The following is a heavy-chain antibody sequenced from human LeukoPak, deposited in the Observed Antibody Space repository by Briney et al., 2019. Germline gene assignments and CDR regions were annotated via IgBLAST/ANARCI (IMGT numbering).Heavy chain of an antibody. V-gene: IGHV4-34*01. CDR1: GGSFSGYY. CDR3: ALDSEDFDY. J-gene: IGHJ4*02. Sequence: PSETLSLTCAVYGGSFSGYYWSLIRQPPGKGLEWIGEINHSGSTNYNPSLKSRVTISVDTSKNQFSLKLSSVTAADTAVYYCALDSEDFDYWGQGTLVTVSS. D-gene: IGHD1-26*01. CDR2: INHSGST.